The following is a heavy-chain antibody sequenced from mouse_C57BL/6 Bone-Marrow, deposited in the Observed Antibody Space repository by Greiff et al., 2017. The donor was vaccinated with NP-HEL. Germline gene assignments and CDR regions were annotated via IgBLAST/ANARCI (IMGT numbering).Heavy chain of an antibody. CDR2: INPSTGGT. D-gene: IGHD1-1*01. J-gene: IGHJ4*01. V-gene: IGHV1-42*01. CDR1: GYSFTGYY. CDR3: ARGGHYYGSSYDYAMDY. Sequence: EVHLVESGPELVKPGASVKISCKASGYSFTGYYMNWVKQSPEKSLEWIGEINPSTGGTTYNQKFKAKATLTVDKSSSTAYMQLKSLTSEDSAVYYCARGGHYYGSSYDYAMDYWGQGPSVTVSS.